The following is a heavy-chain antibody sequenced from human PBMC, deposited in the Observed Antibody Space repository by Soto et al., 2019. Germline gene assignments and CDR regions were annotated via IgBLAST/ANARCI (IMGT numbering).Heavy chain of an antibody. CDR2: INPDGGST. Sequence: QVQLVQSGAEVKKPGASVMLSCKASGYTFTSYYMHWVRQAPGQGLEWMGIINPDGGSTRYAQKFQGRVTMTRDTSTRTFQMELSSLRSEDTAMYYCAKAPRGGVIITTYSAHIDYWGQGTLVTVSS. D-gene: IGHD3-3*01. CDR1: GYTFTSYY. V-gene: IGHV1-46*01. J-gene: IGHJ4*02. CDR3: AKAPRGGVIITTYSAHIDY.